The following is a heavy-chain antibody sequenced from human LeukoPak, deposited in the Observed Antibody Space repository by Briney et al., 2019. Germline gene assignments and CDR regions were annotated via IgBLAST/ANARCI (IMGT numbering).Heavy chain of an antibody. D-gene: IGHD6-19*01. CDR2: ISGSGGST. V-gene: IGHV3-23*01. Sequence: PGGSLRLSCAASGFTFSSYAMSWVRQAPGKGLEWVSAISGSGGSTYYADSVEGRFTISRDNSKNTLYLQMNSLRAEDTAVYYCAKNPEGWLTPSYYFDYWGQGTLVTVSS. CDR3: AKNPEGWLTPSYYFDY. J-gene: IGHJ4*02. CDR1: GFTFSSYA.